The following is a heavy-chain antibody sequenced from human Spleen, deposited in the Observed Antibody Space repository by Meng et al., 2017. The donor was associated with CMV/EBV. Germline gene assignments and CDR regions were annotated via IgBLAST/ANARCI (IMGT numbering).Heavy chain of an antibody. D-gene: IGHD6-13*01. CDR2: INHSGST. J-gene: IGHJ4*02. CDR1: GVCFSGYC. V-gene: IGHV4-34*01. Sequence: VQQQHAGAGLLTHSETLACTCAVYGVCFSGYCWSWIRQPPGKGLEWLGEINHSGSTNYNPSLKSRVTISVDTSKNQFSLKLSSVTAADTAVYYCAREVGQQLVFRYWGQGTLVTVSS. CDR3: AREVGQQLVFRY.